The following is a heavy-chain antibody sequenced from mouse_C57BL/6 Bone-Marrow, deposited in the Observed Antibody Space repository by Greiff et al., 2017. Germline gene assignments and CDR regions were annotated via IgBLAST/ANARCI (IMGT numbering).Heavy chain of an antibody. D-gene: IGHD1-1*01. CDR1: GFNIKDDY. CDR3: TIYYYGSNAWFAY. J-gene: IGHJ3*01. Sequence: VQLQQSGAELVRPGAPVKLSCTASGFNIKDDYMHWVKQRPEQGLEWIGWIDPENGDTEYASKFQGKATITADTSSNTAYLQLSSLTSEDTAVYYCTIYYYGSNAWFAYWGQGTLVTVSA. V-gene: IGHV14-4*01. CDR2: IDPENGDT.